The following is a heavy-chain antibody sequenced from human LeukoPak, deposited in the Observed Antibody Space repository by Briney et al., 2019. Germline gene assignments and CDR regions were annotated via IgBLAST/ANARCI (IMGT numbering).Heavy chain of an antibody. D-gene: IGHD6-19*01. CDR3: ARSSGYFRGPFDI. CDR2: IYTSGST. Sequence: SQTLSLTCTVSGGSISSGSYYWSWIRQPAGKGLEWIGRIYTSGSTNYNPSLKSRVTISVDTSKNQFSLKLSSVTAADTAVYYCARSSGYFRGPFDIWGQGTMVTVSS. J-gene: IGHJ3*02. CDR1: GGSISSGSYY. V-gene: IGHV4-61*02.